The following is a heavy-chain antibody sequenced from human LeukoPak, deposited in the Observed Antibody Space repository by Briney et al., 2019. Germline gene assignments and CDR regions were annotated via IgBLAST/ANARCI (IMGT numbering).Heavy chain of an antibody. D-gene: IGHD2-2*01. CDR1: GGSISSYY. V-gene: IGHV4-4*07. J-gene: IGHJ3*02. CDR2: IYTSGST. Sequence: SETLSLTCTVSGGSISSYYWSWLRQPAGKGLEWIGRIYTSGSTNYNPSLKSRVTMSVDTSKNQFSLKLSSVTAADTAVYYCARGKGYCSSTSCHDAFDIWGQGTMVTVSS. CDR3: ARGKGYCSSTSCHDAFDI.